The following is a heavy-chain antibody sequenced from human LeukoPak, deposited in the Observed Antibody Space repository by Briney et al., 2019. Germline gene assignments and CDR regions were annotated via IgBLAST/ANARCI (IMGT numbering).Heavy chain of an antibody. V-gene: IGHV3-30*04. J-gene: IGHJ4*02. CDR3: ARAWSQRVTNLQSDY. CDR1: GFIFSTYA. CDR2: ISYDGRYK. Sequence: GGSLRLSCAVSGFIFSTYAMHWVRQAPGKGLEWVALISYDGRYKYYADSVKGRFTISRDNSENTLFLQMNSLRAEDTAVYLCARAWSQRVTNLQSDYWGQGSLVTVSS. D-gene: IGHD2-21*02.